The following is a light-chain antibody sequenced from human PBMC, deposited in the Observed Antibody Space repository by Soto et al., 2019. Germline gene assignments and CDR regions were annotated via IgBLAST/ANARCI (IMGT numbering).Light chain of an antibody. J-gene: IGLJ1*01. V-gene: IGLV1-40*01. CDR1: SSNIGAGYE. Sequence: QSVLTQPPSVSEAPGQRVTISCTGSSSNIGAGYEAHWYQQVPGTAPKLLIYENNNRPSGVPDRFSGSESGTSASLAITGLQAEDEAEYDCQSYDSSLSGYVFGTGTKLTVL. CDR2: ENN. CDR3: QSYDSSLSGYV.